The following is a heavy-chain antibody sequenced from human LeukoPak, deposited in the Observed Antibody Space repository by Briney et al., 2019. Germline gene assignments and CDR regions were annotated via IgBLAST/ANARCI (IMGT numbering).Heavy chain of an antibody. CDR1: GFIFSNYG. CDR2: IWYDGRTK. D-gene: IGHD6-19*01. Sequence: PGGSLRLSCEVSGFIFSNYGMHWVRQAPGKGLEWVALIWYDGRTKFHADSVRGRFTISRDNSANTLYLQMSSLRVEGTAVYYCAREWGRIAVSGGPGYWGQGALVAVCS. J-gene: IGHJ4*02. V-gene: IGHV3-33*01. CDR3: AREWGRIAVSGGPGY.